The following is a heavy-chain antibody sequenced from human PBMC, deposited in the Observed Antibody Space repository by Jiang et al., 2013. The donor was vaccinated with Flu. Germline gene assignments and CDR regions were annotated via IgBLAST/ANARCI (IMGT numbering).Heavy chain of an antibody. CDR3: AQNYGSPDAFDI. Sequence: KPTQTLTLTCTFSGFSLSTSGVGVGWIRQPPGKALEWLALIYWDDDKRYSPSLKSRLTITKDTSKNQVVLTMTNMDPVDTATYYCAQNYGSPDAFDIWGQGDNGHRLF. CDR2: IYWDDDK. D-gene: IGHD3-16*01. CDR1: GFSLSTSGVG. J-gene: IGHJ3*02. V-gene: IGHV2-5*02.